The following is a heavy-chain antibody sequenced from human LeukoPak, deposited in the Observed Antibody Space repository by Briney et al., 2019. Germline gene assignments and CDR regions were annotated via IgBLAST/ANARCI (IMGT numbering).Heavy chain of an antibody. CDR1: GASISSYY. V-gene: IGHV4-4*09. CDR3: ARMGHTSGWGDQDYYHYFYMDV. Sequence: SETLSLTCTVSGASISSYYWTWIRQPPGKGLEWIAYMYTSGSTNYSPSLKRRAPISVDMSKNQFSLKLSSVTAADPAVYYCARMGHTSGWGDQDYYHYFYMDVWGKGTTVTVSS. CDR2: MYTSGST. J-gene: IGHJ6*03. D-gene: IGHD6-19*01.